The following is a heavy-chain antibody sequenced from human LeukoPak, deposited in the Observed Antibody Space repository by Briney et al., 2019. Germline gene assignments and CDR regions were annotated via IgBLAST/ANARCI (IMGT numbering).Heavy chain of an antibody. D-gene: IGHD1-26*01. V-gene: IGHV1-2*02. CDR2: INPNSGAT. Sequence: ASVKVSCKASGYTFTGYYVHWVRQAPGQGLEWMGWINPNSGATNYAQKLQGRVTMTTDTSTSTAYMELRSLRSDDTAVYYCAREPYSGSYAADAFDIWGQGTMVTVSS. CDR1: GYTFTGYY. J-gene: IGHJ3*02. CDR3: AREPYSGSYAADAFDI.